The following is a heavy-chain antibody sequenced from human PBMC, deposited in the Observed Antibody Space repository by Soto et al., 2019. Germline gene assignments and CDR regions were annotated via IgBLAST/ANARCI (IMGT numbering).Heavy chain of an antibody. CDR3: ARARVYGDYYYYMDV. CDR1: GFTFTNYW. Sequence: GGSLRLSCAASGFTFTNYWMSWVRQAPGKGLEWVANIKEHGSEKYYVDSVKGRFTISRDNAKNSLYLQMNSLRAEDTAVYSCARARVYGDYYYYMDVWGKGTTVTVSS. D-gene: IGHD4-17*01. CDR2: IKEHGSEK. J-gene: IGHJ6*03. V-gene: IGHV3-7*04.